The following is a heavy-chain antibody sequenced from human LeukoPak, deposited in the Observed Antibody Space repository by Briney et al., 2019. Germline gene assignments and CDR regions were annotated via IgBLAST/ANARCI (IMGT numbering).Heavy chain of an antibody. CDR3: ARDRGTNNWFDP. CDR1: GGSISVQY. Sequence: PSETLPLTCTVSGGSISVQYWSWIRQSAGKGLEWIGRIYSSGATNYNPSLKSRVTMSVDMSKNQFSLKLNSVTAADTAVYFCARDRGTNNWFDPWGQGTLVTVSS. J-gene: IGHJ5*02. CDR2: IYSSGAT. V-gene: IGHV4-4*07. D-gene: IGHD3-10*01.